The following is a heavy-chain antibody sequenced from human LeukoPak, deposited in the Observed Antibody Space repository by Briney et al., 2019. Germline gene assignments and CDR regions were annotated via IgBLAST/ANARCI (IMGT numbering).Heavy chain of an antibody. D-gene: IGHD1-26*01. CDR1: GGSISSYY. Sequence: RTSETLSLTCTVSGGSISSYYWSWIRQPAGKGLEWIGRIYTRGSTNYNPSLKSRVTMSVDTSKNRFSLKLSSVTAADTAVYYCARDLSGRANAFDIWGQGTMVTVSS. CDR2: IYTRGST. CDR3: ARDLSGRANAFDI. V-gene: IGHV4-4*07. J-gene: IGHJ3*02.